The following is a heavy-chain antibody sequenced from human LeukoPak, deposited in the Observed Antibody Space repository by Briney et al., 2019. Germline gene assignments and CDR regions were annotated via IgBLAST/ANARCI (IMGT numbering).Heavy chain of an antibody. CDR3: ARTTVTTNWFDP. CDR2: INPNSGGT. CDR1: GYTFTGYY. V-gene: IGHV1-2*06. Sequence: GASVKVSCKASGYTFTGYYVHWVRQAPGQGLEWMGRINPNSGGTNYAQKFQGRVTMTRDTSISTAYMELSRLRSDDTAVYYCARTTVTTNWFDPWGQGTLVTVSS. D-gene: IGHD4-11*01. J-gene: IGHJ5*02.